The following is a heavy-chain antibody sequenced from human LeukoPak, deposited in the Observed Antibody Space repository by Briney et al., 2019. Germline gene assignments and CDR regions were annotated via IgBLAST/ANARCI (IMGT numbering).Heavy chain of an antibody. CDR1: GCTFSSYA. D-gene: IGHD2-21*02. Sequence: GASLRLSCKASGCTFSSYAMSWVRQAPGQGLEWMGMIIPILGIANYAQTFKGRVTITRDKSTNTAYMELTSLRLEDTAVYYCATSRDFSCDKIRARYYYYYIDVWPKDTT. V-gene: IGHV1-69*04. CDR2: IIPILGIA. J-gene: IGHJ6*03. CDR3: ATSRDFSCDKIRARYYYYYIDV.